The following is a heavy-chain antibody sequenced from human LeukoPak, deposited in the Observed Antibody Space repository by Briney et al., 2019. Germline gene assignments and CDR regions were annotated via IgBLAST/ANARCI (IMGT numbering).Heavy chain of an antibody. CDR1: GFTFSSYA. CDR3: ARDYYGSGSYDY. V-gene: IGHV3-30-3*01. J-gene: IGHJ4*02. D-gene: IGHD3-10*01. CDR2: ISYYGSNK. Sequence: GRSLRLSCAASGFTFSSYAMQWARQAPGKGLEWVAVISYYGSNKFYADSVKGRFTISRDNSKNTLYLQMNSLRADDTAVYYCARDYYGSGSYDYWGQGTLVTVSS.